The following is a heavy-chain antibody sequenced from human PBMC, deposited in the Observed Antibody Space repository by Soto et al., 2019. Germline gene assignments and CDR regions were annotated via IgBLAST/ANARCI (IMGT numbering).Heavy chain of an antibody. CDR3: ARDFES. J-gene: IGHJ4*02. CDR2: INSDGRST. CDR1: GFTFSTFW. Sequence: EVQLVESGGGLVQPGGSLRLSCEASGFTFSTFWMHWVRQAPGKGLVWVSRINSDGRSTNYADSVKGRVTISRDNAKNTLYLQLSSLRSEVTAVYYCARDFESWGQGPLVNVSS. V-gene: IGHV3-74*01.